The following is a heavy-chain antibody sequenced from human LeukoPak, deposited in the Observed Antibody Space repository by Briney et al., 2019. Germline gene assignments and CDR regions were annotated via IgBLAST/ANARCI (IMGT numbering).Heavy chain of an antibody. Sequence: PGRALRLSCAASGFTFSSYGMHWVRLAPGKGREWVADISYDGSNKYYADSVKGRFTISRDNSKNTLYLQMNSLRAEDTAVYYCAKDQGYEEAMTRGYFDYWGQGTLVTVSS. CDR2: ISYDGSNK. CDR1: GFTFSSYG. CDR3: AKDQGYEEAMTRGYFDY. V-gene: IGHV3-30*18. J-gene: IGHJ4*02. D-gene: IGHD2-2*01.